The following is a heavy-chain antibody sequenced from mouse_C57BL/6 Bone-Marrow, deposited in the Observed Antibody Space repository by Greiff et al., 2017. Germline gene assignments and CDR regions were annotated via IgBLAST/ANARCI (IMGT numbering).Heavy chain of an antibody. D-gene: IGHD1-1*02. CDR1: GYTFTSYG. CDR3: ATVYGYYYAMDY. V-gene: IGHV1-58*01. Sequence: EVKLQESGAELVRPGSSVKMSCKTSGYTFTSYGINWVKQRPGQGLEWLGYIYIGNGYTEYNEQFKGKATLTSDTSSSTSYMQLSSLTSEDSAIYFCATVYGYYYAMDYWGQGTSVTVSS. CDR2: IYIGNGYT. J-gene: IGHJ4*01.